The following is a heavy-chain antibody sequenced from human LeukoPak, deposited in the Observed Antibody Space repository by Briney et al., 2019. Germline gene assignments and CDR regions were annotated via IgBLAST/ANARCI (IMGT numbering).Heavy chain of an antibody. CDR2: IYYSGRT. CDR3: ARGQKYRNGYTGTELGSGYFYY. Sequence: PETLSLTCSLSGGSTSSYYSGWIRHPPGEGLEWVGYIYYSGRTNYNPSLKSRVTISVETSQNQFSMTLSSVTAADTAVYYCARGQKYRNGYTGTELGSGYFYYWGQGTLVTVSS. V-gene: IGHV4-59*01. J-gene: IGHJ4*02. CDR1: GGSTSSYY. D-gene: IGHD5-18*01.